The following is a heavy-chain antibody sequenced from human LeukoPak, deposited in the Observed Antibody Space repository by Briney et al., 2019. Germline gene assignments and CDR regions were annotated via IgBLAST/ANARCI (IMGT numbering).Heavy chain of an antibody. CDR3: ARAAHDYSNTYFDY. CDR2: ISAYNGNT. CDR1: GYTFTSYG. Sequence: ASVKVSCKASGYTFTSYGISWVQQAPGQGLEWMGWISAYNGNTNYAQKLQGRVTMTTDTSTSTAYMELRSLRSDDTAVYYCARAAHDYSNTYFDYWGQGTLVTVSS. J-gene: IGHJ4*02. D-gene: IGHD4-11*01. V-gene: IGHV1-18*01.